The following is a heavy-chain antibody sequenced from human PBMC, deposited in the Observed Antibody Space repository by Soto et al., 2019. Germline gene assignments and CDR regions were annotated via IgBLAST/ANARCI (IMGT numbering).Heavy chain of an antibody. CDR3: SRGGGGDSPFDY. CDR1: GGSISSYY. V-gene: IGHV4-59*01. Sequence: QVQLQESGPGLVKPSETLSLTCTVSGGSISSYYWSWVRQPPGKGLEWIGYIYYSGSTNYNPSLKSRVTISVDTSKYQISLKLSSVTAADKAVYYCSRGGGGDSPFDYWGQGTLVTVSS. CDR2: IYYSGST. D-gene: IGHD2-21*02. J-gene: IGHJ4*02.